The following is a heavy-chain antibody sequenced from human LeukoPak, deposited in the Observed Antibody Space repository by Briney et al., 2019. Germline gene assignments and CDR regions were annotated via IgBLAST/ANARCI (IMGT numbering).Heavy chain of an antibody. CDR1: GFTFSSYS. D-gene: IGHD2/OR15-2a*01. J-gene: IGHJ3*02. Sequence: GGSLRLSCAASGFTFSSYSMNWVRQAPGKGLEWVSSISSSSSYIYYADSAKGRFTISRDNAKNLLYLQMKSLRAEDSAVYYCARDVFSWNAFEIWGQGAMVTVSS. V-gene: IGHV3-21*06. CDR3: ARDVFSWNAFEI. CDR2: ISSSSSYI.